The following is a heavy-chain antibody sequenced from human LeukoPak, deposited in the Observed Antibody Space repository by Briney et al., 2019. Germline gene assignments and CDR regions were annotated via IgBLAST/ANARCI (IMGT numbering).Heavy chain of an antibody. CDR2: IGGSGRST. J-gene: IGHJ4*02. CDR3: AKVGGGDARDY. D-gene: IGHD2-21*02. CDR1: GFTFSSYG. V-gene: IGHV3-23*01. Sequence: PGGSLRLSCAASGFTFSSYGMHWVRQAPGKGLEWVSGIGGSGRSTYYADSVKGRFTISRDNSKNTLYLQMNSLRAEDTAVYYCAKVGGGDARDYWGQGTLVTVSS.